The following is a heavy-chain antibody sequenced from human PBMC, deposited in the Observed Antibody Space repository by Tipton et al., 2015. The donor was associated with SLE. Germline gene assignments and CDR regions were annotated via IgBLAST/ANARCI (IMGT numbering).Heavy chain of an antibody. D-gene: IGHD3-3*01. J-gene: IGHJ4*02. CDR1: GDSMSSYY. CDR3: ASGLRFWDVDY. Sequence: LRLSCTVSGDSMSSYYWSWIRQPPGKGLEWIGYIYYRGNTNYNPSLKSRVTISIDTSKSQFSLRLTSVTAADTAVYYCASGLRFWDVDYLVQGTLVTVS. V-gene: IGHV4-59*01. CDR2: IYYRGNT.